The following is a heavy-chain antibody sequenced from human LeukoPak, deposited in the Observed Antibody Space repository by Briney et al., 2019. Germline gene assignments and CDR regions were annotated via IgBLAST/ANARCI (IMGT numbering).Heavy chain of an antibody. D-gene: IGHD6-13*01. CDR2: ISASGAST. Sequence: GGSLRLSCAASGFTFSSYAMNWVRQAPGKGLEWVSIISASGASTYYADSVKGRFTISRDNSNNTLYLQMNSLRAEDTAIYYCAKNVAASPFXYFDSWGQGTLVTVSS. CDR1: GFTFSSYA. J-gene: IGHJ4*02. V-gene: IGHV3-23*01. CDR3: AKNVAASPFXYFDS.